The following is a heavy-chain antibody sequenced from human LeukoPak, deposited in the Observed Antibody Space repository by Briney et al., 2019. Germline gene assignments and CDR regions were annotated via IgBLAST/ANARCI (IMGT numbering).Heavy chain of an antibody. J-gene: IGHJ3*01. CDR3: AKDFIGGNGVYDAFDL. CDR1: GLIFSNYA. V-gene: IGHV3-23*01. CDR2: IGGVDSPT. D-gene: IGHD1-1*01. Sequence: PGGSLRLSCAASGLIFSNYAMNWVRQAPGRGPEWVSHIGGVDSPTHYADSVKGRFTISRDNSKTTLYLQLNNLRAEGTGVYFCAKDFIGGNGVYDAFDLWGQGTLVTVSS.